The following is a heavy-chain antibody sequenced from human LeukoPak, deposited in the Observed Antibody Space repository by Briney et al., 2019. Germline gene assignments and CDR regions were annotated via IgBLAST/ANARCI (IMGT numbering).Heavy chain of an antibody. J-gene: IGHJ4*02. CDR2: IKQDGSEK. CDR1: GFTFSSYW. CDR3: ARAAAPLPLEWLPKRGGRDYFDY. D-gene: IGHD5-12*01. Sequence: PGGSLRLSCAASGFTFSSYWMSWVRQAPGKGLEWVANIKQDGSEKYYVDSVKGRFTISRDNAKNSLYLQMNSLRAEDTAVYYCARAAAPLPLEWLPKRGGRDYFDYWGQGTLVTVSS. V-gene: IGHV3-7*03.